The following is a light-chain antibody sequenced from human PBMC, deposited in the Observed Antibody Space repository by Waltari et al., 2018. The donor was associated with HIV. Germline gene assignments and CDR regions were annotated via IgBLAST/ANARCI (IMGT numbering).Light chain of an antibody. Sequence: EVVLTQSPGTLSLSPGERATLSCRASQSVSSIYLGWYQQKPGQAPRLLIYGASSRATGIPDRFSGSGSGTDFTLTISRLEPEDFAVYYCQQYDSSLITFGQGTRLEIK. CDR1: QSVSSIY. CDR2: GAS. J-gene: IGKJ5*01. V-gene: IGKV3-20*01. CDR3: QQYDSSLIT.